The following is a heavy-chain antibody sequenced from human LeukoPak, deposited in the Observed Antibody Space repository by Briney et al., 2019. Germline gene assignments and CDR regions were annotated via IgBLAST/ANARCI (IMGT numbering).Heavy chain of an antibody. CDR3: AKAGHVTFASPLDY. CDR2: ISGSGGST. Sequence: GGSLRLSCAASGFTFSGYAMSWVRQAPGKGLEWVSAISGSGGSTYYADSVKGRFTISRDNSKNTLYLQMNSLRAEDTAVYYCAKAGHVTFASPLDYWGQGTLVTVSS. CDR1: GFTFSGYA. D-gene: IGHD3-10*02. V-gene: IGHV3-23*01. J-gene: IGHJ4*02.